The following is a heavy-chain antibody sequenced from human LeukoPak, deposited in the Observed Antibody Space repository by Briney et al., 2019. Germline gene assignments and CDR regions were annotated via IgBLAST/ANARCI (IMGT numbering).Heavy chain of an antibody. CDR1: GGSISSYY. D-gene: IGHD3-10*01. J-gene: IGHJ5*02. V-gene: IGHV4-4*07. CDR3: ARGPFTLLRGPDNWFDP. Sequence: PSETLSLTCTVSGGSISSYYWSWIRQPAGKGLEWIRRIYTSGSTNYNPSLKSRVTMSVDTSKNQFSLKLSSVTAADTAVYYCARGPFTLLRGPDNWFDPWGQGALVTVSS. CDR2: IYTSGST.